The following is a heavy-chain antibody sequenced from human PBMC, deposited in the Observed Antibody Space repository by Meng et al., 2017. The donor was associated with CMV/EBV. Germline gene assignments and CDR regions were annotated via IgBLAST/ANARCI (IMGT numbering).Heavy chain of an antibody. D-gene: IGHD2-2*01. V-gene: IGHV3-11*01. CDR2: ISSSGSTI. Sequence: GGSLRLSCAASGFTFSDYYMSWIRQAPGKGLEWVSYISSSGSTIYYADSVKGRFSISRDNAKNSLYLQMNSLRAEDTAVYYCARDRPTRKSNPNIVVVPGGVDYWGQGMLVTVSS. CDR1: GFTFSDYY. CDR3: ARDRPTRKSNPNIVVVPGGVDY. J-gene: IGHJ4*02.